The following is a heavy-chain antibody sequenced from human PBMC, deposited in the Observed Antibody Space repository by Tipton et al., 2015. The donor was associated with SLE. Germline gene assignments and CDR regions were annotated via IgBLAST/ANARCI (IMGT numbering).Heavy chain of an antibody. J-gene: IGHJ4*02. CDR3: ARESNWGEDY. Sequence: TLSLTCAVSGDSISSYNWWSWVRQPPGKGLEWIGEIYHGGSTYYNPSLKSRVTISVDTSKNQFSLRLRSVTAADTAVYYCARESNWGEDYWGQGTLVTVSS. CDR2: IYHGGST. CDR1: GDSISSYNW. V-gene: IGHV4-4*02. D-gene: IGHD7-27*01.